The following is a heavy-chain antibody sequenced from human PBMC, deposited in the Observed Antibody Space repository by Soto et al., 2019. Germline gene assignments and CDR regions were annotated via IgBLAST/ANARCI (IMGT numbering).Heavy chain of an antibody. D-gene: IGHD3-22*01. CDR1: GGSISSGDYY. CDR2: IYYSGST. V-gene: IGHV4-30-4*01. CDR3: ARGPYDYDSSGLVHYFDY. J-gene: IGHJ4*02. Sequence: QVQLQESGPGLVKPSQTLSLTCTVSGGSISSGDYYWSWIRQPPGKGLEWIGYIYYSGSTYYNPYLKSRVTISVDTSKNQFSLKLSSVTAADTAVYYCARGPYDYDSSGLVHYFDYWGQGTLVTVSS.